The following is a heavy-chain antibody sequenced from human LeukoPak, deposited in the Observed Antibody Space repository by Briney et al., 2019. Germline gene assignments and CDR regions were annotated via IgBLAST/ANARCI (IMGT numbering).Heavy chain of an antibody. Sequence: GALLLSFAASGFPFSSYWMSWGRPAPGKGLEWVAFIRYDGNSEYYADSVKGRFTISRDNSKNTLFLQMNSLRVEDTSVYYCARGAHDAFDVWGQGTMVTVSS. J-gene: IGHJ3*01. CDR3: ARGAHDAFDV. CDR1: GFPFSSYW. V-gene: IGHV3-30*02. CDR2: IRYDGNSE.